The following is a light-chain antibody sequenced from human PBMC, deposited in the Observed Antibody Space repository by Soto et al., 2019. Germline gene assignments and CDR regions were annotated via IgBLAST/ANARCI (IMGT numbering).Light chain of an antibody. CDR1: QSVDDS. J-gene: IGKJ2*01. CDR2: DAS. CDR3: QQRAHWL. V-gene: IGKV3-11*01. Sequence: EIVLTQSPATLSLSPGERATLSCRASQSVDDSLAWYQQKAGQGPRLLIYDASKRSPGIRAKFSGSGSGTDFTLTISSREPEDFAVYYCQQRAHWLFGQGTKLEIK.